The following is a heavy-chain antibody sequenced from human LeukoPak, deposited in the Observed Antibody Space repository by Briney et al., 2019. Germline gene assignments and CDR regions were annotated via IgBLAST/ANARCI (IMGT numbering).Heavy chain of an antibody. D-gene: IGHD6-13*01. CDR3: AKPGRTAAGLFDS. V-gene: IGHV3-23*01. J-gene: IGHJ4*02. Sequence: GRSLRLSCAASGFTFKNYALSWVRQAPGKGLEWVSGFSVNGRDTYYADFVKGRFTIARDIAKNTLYLQMNSLRAEDTATYYCAKPGRTAAGLFDSWGQGTLVTVSS. CDR1: GFTFKNYA. CDR2: FSVNGRDT.